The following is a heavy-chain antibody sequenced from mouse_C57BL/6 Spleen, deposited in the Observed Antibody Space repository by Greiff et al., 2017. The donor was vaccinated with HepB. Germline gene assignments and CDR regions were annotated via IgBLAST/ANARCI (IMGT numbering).Heavy chain of an antibody. D-gene: IGHD2-5*01. CDR3: ARSYYSKDYFDY. CDR2: ISSGSSTI. CDR1: GFTFSDYG. V-gene: IGHV5-17*01. J-gene: IGHJ2*01. Sequence: EVKLVESGGGLVKPGGSLKLSCAASGFTFSDYGMHWVRQAPEKGLEWVAYISSGSSTIYYADTVKGRFTISRDNAKNTLCLQMTSLRSEDTAMYYCARSYYSKDYFDYWGQGTTLTVSS.